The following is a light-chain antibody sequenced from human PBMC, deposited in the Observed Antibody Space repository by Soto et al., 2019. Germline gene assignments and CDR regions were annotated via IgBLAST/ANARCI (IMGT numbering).Light chain of an antibody. Sequence: ENVLAQSPGTLSLSLGERATLSCRASQSVSSTYLAWYQQRPGQAPRLLMYGASNRATGIPDRFSGSGSGTDFTLTINRLEPEDFAVYYCQQYGNSPITFGQGTRLEI. CDR2: GAS. V-gene: IGKV3-20*01. CDR1: QSVSSTY. CDR3: QQYGNSPIT. J-gene: IGKJ5*01.